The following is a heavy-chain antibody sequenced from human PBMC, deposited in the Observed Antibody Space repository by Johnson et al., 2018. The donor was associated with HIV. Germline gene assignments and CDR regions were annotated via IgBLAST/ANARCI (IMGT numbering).Heavy chain of an antibody. CDR2: IYSGGST. Sequence: VQLVESGGGLIQPGGSLRLSCAASGFTVSHNYMSWVRQAPGEGLEWVSVIYSGGSTYYADSVKGRFTISRDNSKNTRYLQMGSLRDEDMAVYYCSTVTGRTLAARYDAFDIWGQGTMVTVSS. V-gene: IGHV3-66*03. CDR1: GFTVSHNY. D-gene: IGHD6-6*01. J-gene: IGHJ3*02. CDR3: STVTGRTLAARYDAFDI.